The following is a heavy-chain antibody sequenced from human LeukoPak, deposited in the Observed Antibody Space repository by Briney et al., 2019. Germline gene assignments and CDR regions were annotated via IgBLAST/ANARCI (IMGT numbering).Heavy chain of an antibody. CDR3: ARGEGYGGIYGMDV. D-gene: IGHD4-23*01. V-gene: IGHV1-2*04. CDR1: GYTFTGYY. Sequence: ASVKVSCKASGYTFTGYYMHWVRQAPGQGLEWMGWINPNSGGTNYAQKFQGWVTMTRDTSISTAYMELSRLRSDDTAVYYCARGEGYGGIYGMDVWGQGATVTVSS. J-gene: IGHJ6*02. CDR2: INPNSGGT.